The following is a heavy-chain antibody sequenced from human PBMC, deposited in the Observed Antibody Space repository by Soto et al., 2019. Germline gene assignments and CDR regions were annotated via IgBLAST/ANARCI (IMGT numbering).Heavy chain of an antibody. D-gene: IGHD2-15*01. CDR2: IYHSGST. J-gene: IGHJ5*02. CDR3: ARDARCSGGSCENWFDP. Sequence: SETLSLTCAVSGGSISSSNWWSWVRQPPGKGLEWIGEIYHSGSTNYNPSLKSRVTISVDKSKNQFSLKLSSVTAADTAVYYCARDARCSGGSCENWFDPWGQGTLVTVSS. CDR1: GGSISSSNW. V-gene: IGHV4-4*02.